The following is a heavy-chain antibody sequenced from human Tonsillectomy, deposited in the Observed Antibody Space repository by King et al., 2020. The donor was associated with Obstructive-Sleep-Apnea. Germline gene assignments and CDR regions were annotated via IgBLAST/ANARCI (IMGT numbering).Heavy chain of an antibody. V-gene: IGHV1-18*04. CDR2: INTYNGNT. J-gene: IGHJ1*01. Sequence: QLVQSGADVKKPEASVKVSCKTSGYSFTSYGISWVRQAPGQGLEWMGWINTYNGNTEHAQKVQGRVTMTTDTSTSTAYMELRSLRSDDTAVYYCASALVGATLEYFQHWGQGTLLTVSS. D-gene: IGHD1-26*01. CDR3: ASALVGATLEYFQH. CDR1: GYSFTSYG.